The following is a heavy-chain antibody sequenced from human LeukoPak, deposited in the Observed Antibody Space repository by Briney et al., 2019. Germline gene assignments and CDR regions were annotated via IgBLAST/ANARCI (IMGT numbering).Heavy chain of an antibody. D-gene: IGHD2-21*01. V-gene: IGHV3-53*01. CDR3: ARGIASLDY. CDR1: GFTVTSNS. Sequence: PGGSLRLSCAASGFTVTSNSMTWVRQAPGKGLEWVSVIYSGGTTYYADSVKGRFTISRDNSNNTLYLQMNSLRVEDTAVYYCARGIASLDYWGQGTLVTVSS. CDR2: IYSGGTT. J-gene: IGHJ4*02.